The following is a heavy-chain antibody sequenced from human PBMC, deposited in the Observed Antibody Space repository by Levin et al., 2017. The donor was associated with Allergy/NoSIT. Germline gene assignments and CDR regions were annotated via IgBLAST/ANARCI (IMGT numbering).Heavy chain of an antibody. CDR2: IKMNSGGT. J-gene: IGHJ4*02. Sequence: ASVKVSCKASGHTLTDYYIHWVRQAPGQGHEWMGWIKMNSGGTKYAQNFQDRVTMTRDTYINTAYMELSRLRFDDTATYYCAFWFTTSGWCWGQGSLVTVPS. CDR3: AFWFTTSGWC. D-gene: IGHD6-19*01. CDR1: GHTLTDYY. V-gene: IGHV1-2*02.